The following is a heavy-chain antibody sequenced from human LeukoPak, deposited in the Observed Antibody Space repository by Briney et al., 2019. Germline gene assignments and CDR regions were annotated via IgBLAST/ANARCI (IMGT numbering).Heavy chain of an antibody. CDR3: ARGYYDSNDSNRSNWFEP. CDR2: LNTDGSST. D-gene: IGHD3-22*01. Sequence: GGSLRLSCAASGFTFSRHWMHWVRQAPGKGLVWVSRLNTDGSSTVYADSVKGRFTISRDNAKNTLYLQMNSLRAEDTAVYYCARGYYDSNDSNRSNWFEPWGQGTLVTVSS. V-gene: IGHV3-74*01. J-gene: IGHJ5*02. CDR1: GFTFSRHW.